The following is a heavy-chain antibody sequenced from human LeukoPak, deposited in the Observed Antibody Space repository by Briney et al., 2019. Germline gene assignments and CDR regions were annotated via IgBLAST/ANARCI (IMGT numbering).Heavy chain of an antibody. V-gene: IGHV3-30*04. J-gene: IGHJ4*02. CDR2: FPNDGNTE. CDR3: AREDSAMDY. CDR1: GSTFKNYV. Sequence: PGRSLRLSCAASGSTFKNYVMHWVRQAPGKGLEWVALFPNDGNTEYYTSSVKGRFTISRDNSKSTLYLQMNSLGPEDTAVYYCAREDSAMDYWGQGTLVTVSS. D-gene: IGHD5-18*01.